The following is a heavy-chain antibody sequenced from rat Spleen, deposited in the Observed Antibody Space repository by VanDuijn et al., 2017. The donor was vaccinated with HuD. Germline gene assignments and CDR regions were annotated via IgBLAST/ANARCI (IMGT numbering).Heavy chain of an antibody. CDR1: GFTFSSSG. V-gene: IGHV5-19*01. J-gene: IGHJ2*01. D-gene: IGHD5-1*01. CDR2: ISPSASYT. CDR3: ARHTLTGDFDY. Sequence: EVQLVESGGGLVQPGRSLRLSCAASGFTFSSSGMHWIRQAPTKGLEWVASISPSASYTYYRDSVKGRFTISRADAKSTLYLQMDSLRSEDTATYYCARHTLTGDFDYWGQGVMVTVSS.